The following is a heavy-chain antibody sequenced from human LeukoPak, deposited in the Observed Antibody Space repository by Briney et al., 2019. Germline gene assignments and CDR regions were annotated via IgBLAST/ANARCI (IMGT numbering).Heavy chain of an antibody. V-gene: IGHV3-23*01. CDR2: IFGSGGSP. CDR1: GFTFGSHA. CDR3: ARDRDWYFDL. Sequence: GGSLRLSCEASGFTFGSHAMYWVRQAPGKGLEWVAGIFGSGGSPHYADPVKGRFTISRDNSRNTVYLQINSLRAEDTAVYYCARDRDWYFDLWGRGTLVTVSS. J-gene: IGHJ2*01.